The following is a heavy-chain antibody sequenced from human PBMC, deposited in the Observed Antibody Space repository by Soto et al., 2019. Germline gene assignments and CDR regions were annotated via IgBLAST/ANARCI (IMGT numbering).Heavy chain of an antibody. CDR3: AKRAFYGSGIPNYYGMDV. Sequence: EVHLLESGGGLVQPGGSLRLSCAASGFTFSNYAMTWVRQAPGKGLEWVSVISGTGGGTNNADSAKGHFTTSRDNSKNTLYLQMNSLRAEDTAVYYCAKRAFYGSGIPNYYGMDVWGQGTAVTVSS. CDR1: GFTFSNYA. J-gene: IGHJ6*02. CDR2: ISGTGGGT. V-gene: IGHV3-23*01. D-gene: IGHD3-10*01.